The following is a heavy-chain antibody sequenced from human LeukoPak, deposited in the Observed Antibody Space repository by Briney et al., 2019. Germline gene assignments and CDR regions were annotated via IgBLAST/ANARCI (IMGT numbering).Heavy chain of an antibody. V-gene: IGHV5-51*01. Sequence: GESLKISCKGSGYSFTSYWIGWVRQMPGKGLEWMGIIYPGDSDTRYSPSFQGQVTISADKSISTAYLQWSSLKASDTAMYYCARLSYDSSDFHYMDVWGKGTTVTISS. D-gene: IGHD3-22*01. CDR2: IYPGDSDT. CDR1: GYSFTSYW. J-gene: IGHJ6*03. CDR3: ARLSYDSSDFHYMDV.